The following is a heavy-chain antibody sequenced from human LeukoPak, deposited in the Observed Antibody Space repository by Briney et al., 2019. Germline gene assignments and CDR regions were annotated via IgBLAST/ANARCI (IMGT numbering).Heavy chain of an antibody. V-gene: IGHV3-21*01. J-gene: IGHJ4*02. CDR3: AGHEVVVVAADFDY. D-gene: IGHD2-15*01. CDR2: ISSSSSYI. Sequence: GGSLRLSCAASGFTFSSYEMNWVRQAPGKGLEWVSSISSSSSYIYYADSVKGRFTISRDNAKNSLYLQMNSLRAEDTAVYYCAGHEVVVVAADFDYWGQGTLVTVSS. CDR1: GFTFSSYE.